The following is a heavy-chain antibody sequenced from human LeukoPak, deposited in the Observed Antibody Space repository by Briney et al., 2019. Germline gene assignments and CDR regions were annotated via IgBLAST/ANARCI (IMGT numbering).Heavy chain of an antibody. J-gene: IGHJ4*02. D-gene: IGHD3-16*01. CDR1: GFTFSSYG. Sequence: GGSLRLSCAASGFTFSSYGMSWVRQAPGKGLEWVSAISGSGGSTYYADSVKGRFTISRDNSKNTLYLQMNSLRAEDTAVYYCARSLYYDYGTTLGYWGQGTLVTVSS. V-gene: IGHV3-23*01. CDR3: ARSLYYDYGTTLGY. CDR2: ISGSGGST.